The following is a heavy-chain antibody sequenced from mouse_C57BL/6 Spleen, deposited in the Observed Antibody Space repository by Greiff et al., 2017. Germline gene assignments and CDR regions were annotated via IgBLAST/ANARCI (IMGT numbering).Heavy chain of an antibody. Sequence: QVQLKQPGAELVRPGTSVKLSCKASGYTFPSYWMHWVKQRPGQGLEWIGVLDPSDSYTNYHHKFKGKAPLTVDKSSSTAYLQLSSLTSEDSAVYCCARLESSSRYYFDCWGQGTTRTVSS. CDR3: ARLESSSRYYFDC. J-gene: IGHJ2*01. CDR2: LDPSDSYT. CDR1: GYTFPSYW. V-gene: IGHV1-59*01. D-gene: IGHD1-1*01.